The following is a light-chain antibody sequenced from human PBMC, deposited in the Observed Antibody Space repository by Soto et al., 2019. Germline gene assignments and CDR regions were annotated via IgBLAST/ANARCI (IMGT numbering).Light chain of an antibody. V-gene: IGLV2-14*01. CDR2: GVT. CDR1: SSDVGGYNY. Sequence: QSVLTQPASVSGSPGQSITISCTGTSSDVGGYNYVCWYQQHPGKAPKLMIYGVTNRPSGVSNRFSGSKSGNTASLTISGLQPEDEAHYYCSSYSTTTTIVVFGGGTKLTVL. CDR3: SSYSTTTTIVV. J-gene: IGLJ2*01.